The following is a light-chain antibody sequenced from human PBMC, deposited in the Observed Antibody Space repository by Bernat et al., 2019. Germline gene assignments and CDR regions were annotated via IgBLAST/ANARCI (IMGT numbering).Light chain of an antibody. CDR3: QRTDRFPLT. Sequence: DIQMTQSPSSVSASIGDRVTITCRASQGIVKWLAWYQVKPGKAPKPLIYSASTLKNGVPSRFSGSGSWTDFNLNIDILHSEDFETYYCQRTDRFPLTFGGGTAVEIK. CDR1: QGIVKW. V-gene: IGKV1-12*01. J-gene: IGKJ4*01. CDR2: SAS.